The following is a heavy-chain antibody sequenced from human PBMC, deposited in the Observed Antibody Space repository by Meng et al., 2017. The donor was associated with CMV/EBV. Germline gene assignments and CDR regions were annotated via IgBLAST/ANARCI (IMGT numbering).Heavy chain of an antibody. CDR3: AKAGYCSSTSCYEIDY. Sequence: GGSLRLSCAASGFTFSSYGMHWVRQAPGKGLGRVAVIWYDGSNKYYADSVKGRFTISRDNSKNTLYLQLNSLRAEDTAVYYCAKAGYCSSTSCYEIDYWGQGTLVTVSS. D-gene: IGHD2-2*03. J-gene: IGHJ4*02. CDR2: IWYDGSNK. V-gene: IGHV3-33*06. CDR1: GFTFSSYG.